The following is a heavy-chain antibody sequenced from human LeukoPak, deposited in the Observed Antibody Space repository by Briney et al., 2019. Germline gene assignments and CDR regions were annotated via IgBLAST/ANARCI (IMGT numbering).Heavy chain of an antibody. J-gene: IGHJ4*02. D-gene: IGHD3-10*01. CDR2: VSTNGDVT. Sequence: GGSLRLSCVASGLTFNSHSMSWVRQAPGMGLEWVSVVSTNGDVTFYADSVKGRFTISRDNSKNTLFLQMNGLRAEDTAVYYCAKLSLSGRSQSADYWGQGTLVTVSS. CDR3: AKLSLSGRSQSADY. CDR1: GLTFNSHS. V-gene: IGHV3-23*01.